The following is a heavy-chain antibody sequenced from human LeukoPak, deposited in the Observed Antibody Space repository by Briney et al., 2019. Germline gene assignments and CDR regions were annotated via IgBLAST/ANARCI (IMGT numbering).Heavy chain of an antibody. CDR1: GGSISSSSYY. V-gene: IGHV4-39*07. CDR3: ARGGFKFDYFDS. CDR2: IYYSGST. Sequence: SETLSLTCTVSGGSISSSSYYWGWIRQPPGKGLEWIGSIYYSGSTNYNPSLKSRVTISVDTSKNQFSLKLSSVTAADTAVYYCARGGFKFDYFDSWGQGTLVTVSS. J-gene: IGHJ4*02. D-gene: IGHD2-15*01.